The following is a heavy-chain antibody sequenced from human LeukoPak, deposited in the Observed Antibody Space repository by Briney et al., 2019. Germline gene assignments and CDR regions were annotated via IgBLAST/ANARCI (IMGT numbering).Heavy chain of an antibody. V-gene: IGHV4-59*01. CDR2: IYYSGST. D-gene: IGHD3-16*01. CDR3: ARMIKIGLNAPNWFDP. CDR1: GGSISSYY. Sequence: SETLSLTCTVSGGSISSYYWSWIRQPPGKGLEWIGYIYYSGSTNYNPSLKSRVTISVDTSKNQFSLKLSSVTAADTAVYYCARMIKIGLNAPNWFDPWGQGTLVTVSS. J-gene: IGHJ5*02.